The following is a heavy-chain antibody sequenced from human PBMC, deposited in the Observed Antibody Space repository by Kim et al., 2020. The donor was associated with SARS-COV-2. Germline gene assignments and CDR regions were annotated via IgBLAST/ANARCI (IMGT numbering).Heavy chain of an antibody. Sequence: SETLSLTCTVSGDSISSSSYYWGWIRQPPGKGLEWIGTIYYSGSTYYNPSLKSRVTISVDTSKNQFSLKLNSVTAADTAVYSCARHRHGSPYASFDYWGQGTLVTVSS. CDR2: IYYSGST. J-gene: IGHJ4*02. V-gene: IGHV4-39*01. CDR3: ARHRHGSPYASFDY. CDR1: GDSISSSSYY. D-gene: IGHD3-10*01.